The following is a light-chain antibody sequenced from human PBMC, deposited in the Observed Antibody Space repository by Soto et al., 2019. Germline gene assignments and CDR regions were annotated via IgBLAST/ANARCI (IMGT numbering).Light chain of an antibody. Sequence: QSALTQPPSASGSPGQSVTISCTGTSSDIGVYNYVSWYQQHPGKAPKLMLYEVSKRPSGVPDRFSGSKSGNTASLTVSGLQAEDEADYYCSSYAGSNNLYVFGTG. V-gene: IGLV2-8*01. CDR3: SSYAGSNNLYV. CDR1: SSDIGVYNY. CDR2: EVS. J-gene: IGLJ1*01.